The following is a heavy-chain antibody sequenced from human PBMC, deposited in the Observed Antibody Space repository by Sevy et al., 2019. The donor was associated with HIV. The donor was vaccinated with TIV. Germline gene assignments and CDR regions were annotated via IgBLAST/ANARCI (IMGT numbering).Heavy chain of an antibody. V-gene: IGHV1-8*03. CDR3: ARARNTDGDYIYYYYYMDV. D-gene: IGHD3-10*01. Sequence: ASVKASCKASGYTFTSYDINWVRQATGQGLEWMGWMNPNSGNTGYAQKFQGRVTITRNTSISTAYMELSSLRSEDTAVYYCARARNTDGDYIYYYYYMDVWGKGTTVTVSS. CDR1: GYTFTSYD. CDR2: MNPNSGNT. J-gene: IGHJ6*03.